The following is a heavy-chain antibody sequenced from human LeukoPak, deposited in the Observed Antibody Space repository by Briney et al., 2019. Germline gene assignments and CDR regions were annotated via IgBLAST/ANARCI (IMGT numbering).Heavy chain of an antibody. J-gene: IGHJ3*02. CDR1: GGSFSGYY. D-gene: IGHD6-13*01. CDR2: INHSGST. V-gene: IGHV4-34*01. CDR3: ARWLIAAAGKGAFDI. Sequence: SETLSLTCAVYGGSFSGYYWSWLRQPPGKGLEWIGEINHSGSTNYNPSLKSRVTISVDTSKNQFSLKLSSVTAADTAVYYCARWLIAAAGKGAFDIWGQGTMVTVSS.